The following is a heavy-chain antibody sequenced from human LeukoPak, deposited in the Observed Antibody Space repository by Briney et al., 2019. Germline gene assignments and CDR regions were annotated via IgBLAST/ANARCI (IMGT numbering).Heavy chain of an antibody. CDR1: GGSISSYY. CDR2: IYYSGST. J-gene: IGHJ5*02. V-gene: IGHV4-59*01. D-gene: IGHD3-10*01. Sequence: SETLSLTCTVSGGSISSYYWSWIRQPPGKGLEWIGYIYYSGSTNYNPSLKSRVTISVDTSKNQFSLKLSTVTAADTAVYYFAGVMGSGEWFDRWGQGTLVTVSS. CDR3: AGVMGSGEWFDR.